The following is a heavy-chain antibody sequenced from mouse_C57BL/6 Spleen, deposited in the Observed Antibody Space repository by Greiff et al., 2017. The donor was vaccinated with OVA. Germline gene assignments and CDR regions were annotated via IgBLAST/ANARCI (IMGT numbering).Heavy chain of an antibody. J-gene: IGHJ3*01. CDR3: ARGDDEAWFAY. CDR2: IYPGGGYT. V-gene: IGHV1-63*01. Sequence: VKLMESGAELVRPGTSVKMSCKASGYTFTNYWIGWAKQRPGHGLEWIGDIYPGGGYTNYNEKFKGKATLTADKSSSTAYMQFSSLTSEDSAIYYCARGDDEAWFAYWGQGTLVTVSA. CDR1: GYTFTNYW. D-gene: IGHD2-12*01.